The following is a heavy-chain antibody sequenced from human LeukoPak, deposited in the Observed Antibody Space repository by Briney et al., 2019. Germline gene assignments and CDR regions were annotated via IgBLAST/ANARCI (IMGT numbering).Heavy chain of an antibody. Sequence: GRSLRLSCAASGFTFSSYAMHWVRQAPGKGLEWVAVISYDGSNKYYADSVKGRFTISRDNSKNTLYLQMNSLRAEDTAVYYCARAGIEYYDSSGYYLNWFDPWGQGTLVTVSS. D-gene: IGHD3-22*01. CDR3: ARAGIEYYDSSGYYLNWFDP. CDR2: ISYDGSNK. V-gene: IGHV3-30-3*01. CDR1: GFTFSSYA. J-gene: IGHJ5*02.